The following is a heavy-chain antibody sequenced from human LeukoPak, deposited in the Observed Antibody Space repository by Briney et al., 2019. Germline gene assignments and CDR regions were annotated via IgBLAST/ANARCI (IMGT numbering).Heavy chain of an antibody. D-gene: IGHD3-22*01. CDR2: IYYSGST. V-gene: IGHV4-30-4*01. Sequence: SETLSLTCTVSGGSISSGDYYWSWIRQPPGKGLEWIGYIYYSGSTYYNPSLKSRVTISADTSKNQFSLKLSSVSAADTAVYYCARAYYDSSGSPIFDYWGQGTLVTVSS. CDR1: GGSISSGDYY. CDR3: ARAYYDSSGSPIFDY. J-gene: IGHJ4*02.